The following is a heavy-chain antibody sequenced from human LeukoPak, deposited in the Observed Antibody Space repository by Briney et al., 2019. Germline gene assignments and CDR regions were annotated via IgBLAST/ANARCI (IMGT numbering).Heavy chain of an antibody. CDR2: INPSCGST. D-gene: IGHD4-23*01. J-gene: IGHJ4*02. Sequence: ASVKLSCKTSGYTFTSYYMHWMRQAPGQGLEWVGMINPSCGSTSYAQKFQCRVTMTRDTSTSTVYMELSSLRSEDTAVYYCARVSTINDYGGNPTPHEIDYWGQGTLVTVSS. V-gene: IGHV1-46*01. CDR1: GYTFTSYY. CDR3: ARVSTINDYGGNPTPHEIDY.